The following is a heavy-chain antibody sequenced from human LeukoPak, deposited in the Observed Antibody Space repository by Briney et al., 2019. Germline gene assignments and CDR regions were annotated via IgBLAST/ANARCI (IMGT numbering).Heavy chain of an antibody. CDR1: GFTVSTNS. CDR3: ATGSWIQLGKDAFDI. CDR2: ISGSGGST. D-gene: IGHD5-18*01. V-gene: IGHV3-11*01. J-gene: IGHJ3*02. Sequence: GGSLRLSCTVSGFTVSTNSWSWVRQAPGKGLEWVSAISGSGGSTYYADSVKGRFTISRDNAKNSLYLQMNSLRAEDTAVYYCATGSWIQLGKDAFDIWGQGTMVTVSS.